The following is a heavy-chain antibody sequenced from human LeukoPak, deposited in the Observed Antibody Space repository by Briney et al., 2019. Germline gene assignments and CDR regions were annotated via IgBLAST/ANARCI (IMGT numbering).Heavy chain of an antibody. CDR3: ARDMVDRGYYYGMDV. CDR1: GYTFTGYY. V-gene: IGHV1-2*02. D-gene: IGHD4/OR15-4a*01. CDR2: INPNSGGT. Sequence: ASVKVSCKASGYTFTGYYMHWVRQAPGQGLEWMGWINPNSGGTNYAQKFQGRVTMTRDTSISTAYMEPSRLRSDDTAVYYCARDMVDRGYYYGMDVWGQGTTVTVSS. J-gene: IGHJ6*02.